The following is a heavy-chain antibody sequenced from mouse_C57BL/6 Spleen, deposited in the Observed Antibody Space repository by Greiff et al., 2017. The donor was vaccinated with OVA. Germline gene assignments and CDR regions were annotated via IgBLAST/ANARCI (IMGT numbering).Heavy chain of an antibody. J-gene: IGHJ2*01. Sequence: VQLQQSGAELVKPGASVKLSCTASGFNIKDYYMHLVKQRTEQGLEWIGRIDPEDGETKYAPKFQGKATITADTSSNTAYLQLSSLTSEDTAVYYCARGLGPIFFDYWGQGTTLTVSS. V-gene: IGHV14-2*01. CDR3: ARGLGPIFFDY. CDR1: GFNIKDYY. D-gene: IGHD4-1*01. CDR2: IDPEDGET.